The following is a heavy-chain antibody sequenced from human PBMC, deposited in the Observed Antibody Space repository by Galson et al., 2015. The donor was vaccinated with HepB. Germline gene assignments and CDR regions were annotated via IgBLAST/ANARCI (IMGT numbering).Heavy chain of an antibody. CDR1: GFTFSSYA. Sequence: SLRLSCAASGFTFSSYAMHWVRQAPSKGLEWVAVISYGGSNKYYADSVKGRFTISRDNSKNTLYLQMNSLRAEDTAVYYCARDEDYDIPTYYFDYWGQGTLVTVSS. CDR3: ARDEDYDIPTYYFDY. D-gene: IGHD3-9*01. J-gene: IGHJ4*02. CDR2: ISYGGSNK. V-gene: IGHV3-30-3*01.